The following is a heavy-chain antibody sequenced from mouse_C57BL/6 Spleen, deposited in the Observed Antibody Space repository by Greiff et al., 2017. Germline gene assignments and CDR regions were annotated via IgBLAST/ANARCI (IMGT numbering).Heavy chain of an antibody. CDR3: ATIYYDYDVRYFDV. D-gene: IGHD2-4*01. CDR2: IDPNSGGT. J-gene: IGHJ1*03. V-gene: IGHV1-72*01. Sequence: VQLQQPGAELVKPGASVKLSCKASGYTFTSYWMHWVEQRPGGGLEWIGRIDPNSGGTKYNEKFKSKATLTVDKPSSTAYMQLSSLTSEDAAFYYCATIYYDYDVRYFDVWGTGTTVTVSS. CDR1: GYTFTSYW.